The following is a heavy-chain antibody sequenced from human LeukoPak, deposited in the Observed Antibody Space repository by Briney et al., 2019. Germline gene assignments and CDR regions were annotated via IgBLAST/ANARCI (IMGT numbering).Heavy chain of an antibody. Sequence: PGGSLRLSCAASGFTFSSYGMHWVRQAPGKGLEWVAVISYDGSNKYYADSVKGRFTISRDNSKNTLYLQMNSLRAEDTAVYYCAKDFGDVYYYYYYMDVWGKGTTVTVSS. V-gene: IGHV3-30*18. CDR3: AKDFGDVYYYYYYMDV. D-gene: IGHD3-3*01. CDR1: GFTFSSYG. CDR2: ISYDGSNK. J-gene: IGHJ6*03.